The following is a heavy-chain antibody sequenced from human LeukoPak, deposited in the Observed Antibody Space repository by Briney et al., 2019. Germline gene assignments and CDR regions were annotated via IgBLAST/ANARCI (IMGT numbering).Heavy chain of an antibody. J-gene: IGHJ4*02. V-gene: IGHV3-15*01. Sequence: GGSLRLSCAASGFTFSNAWLNWVREAPGKGLEWVGHIKSKTDGGTTDYAAPVKGRFTISRDDSKNTLFLQMNSLKTEDTAVYYCTLPWGSGSYYDYWGQGTLVTVSS. CDR1: GFTFSNAW. CDR3: TLPWGSGSYYDY. D-gene: IGHD3-10*01. CDR2: IKSKTDGGTT.